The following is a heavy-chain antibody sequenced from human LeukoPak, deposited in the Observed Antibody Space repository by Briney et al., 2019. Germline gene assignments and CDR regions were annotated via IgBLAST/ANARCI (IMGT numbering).Heavy chain of an antibody. D-gene: IGHD6-6*01. V-gene: IGHV4-39*01. Sequence: PSETLSLTCTVSGGSISSTSHYWGWIRQPPGKGLEWIGSVYYSGSTYYNPSLKSRVTISVDTSKNQFSLKLSSVTAADTAVYYCARVDRSSGGYYYYMDVWGKGTAVTVSS. CDR3: ARVDRSSGGYYYYMDV. CDR1: GGSISSTSHY. J-gene: IGHJ6*03. CDR2: VYYSGST.